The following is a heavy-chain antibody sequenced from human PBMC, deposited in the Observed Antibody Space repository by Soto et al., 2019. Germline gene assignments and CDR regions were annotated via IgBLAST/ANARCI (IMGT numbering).Heavy chain of an antibody. J-gene: IGHJ5*02. CDR3: ARVGGSVGAHYL. D-gene: IGHD1-26*01. Sequence: PLETKSLTCAVDGGSLSCYYLSWFSKPPGKGLEWIGEINHSGSTNHNPSLKSRVTISVDTSKNQFSLKLSSVTAADTAVYYCARVGGSVGAHYLWGQGTLVTVSS. CDR1: GGSLSCYY. V-gene: IGHV4-34*01. CDR2: INHSGST.